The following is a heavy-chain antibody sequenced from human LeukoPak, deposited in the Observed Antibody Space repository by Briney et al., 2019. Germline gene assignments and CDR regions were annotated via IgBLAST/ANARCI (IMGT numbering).Heavy chain of an antibody. V-gene: IGHV1-2*02. CDR1: GYTFTGYY. D-gene: IGHD1-26*01. Sequence: ASVKVSCKASGYTFTGYYMHWVRQAPGQGLEWMGWINPNSGGTNYAQKFQGRVTMTRDTSISTAYMELSSLRSEDTAVYYCARGGEVGATEFDYWGQGTLVTVSS. J-gene: IGHJ4*02. CDR3: ARGGEVGATEFDY. CDR2: INPNSGGT.